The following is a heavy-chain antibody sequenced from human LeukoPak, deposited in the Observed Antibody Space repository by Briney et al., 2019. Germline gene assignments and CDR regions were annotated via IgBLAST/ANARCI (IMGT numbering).Heavy chain of an antibody. V-gene: IGHV1-18*01. D-gene: IGHD3-22*01. J-gene: IGHJ3*02. CDR1: GYTFTSYG. CDR3: ARDKSPTYYYDSSGYNDAFDI. CDR2: ISAYNGNT. Sequence: GASVKVSCKASGYTFTSYGISWVRQAPGQGLEWMGWISAYNGNTNYAQKLQGRVTMTTDTSTSTAYMELRSLRSDDTAVYYCARDKSPTYYYDSSGYNDAFDIWSQGTMVTVSS.